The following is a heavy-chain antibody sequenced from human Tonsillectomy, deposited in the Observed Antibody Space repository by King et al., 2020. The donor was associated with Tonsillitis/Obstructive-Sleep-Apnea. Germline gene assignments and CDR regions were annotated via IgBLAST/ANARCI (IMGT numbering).Heavy chain of an antibody. J-gene: IGHJ5*02. V-gene: IGHV4-34*01. CDR1: GGSFSGYY. D-gene: IGHD6-13*01. Sequence: VQLQQWGAGLLKPSETLSLTCAVYGGSFSGYYWSWIRQPPGKGLEWIGEINHSVSTNYNPSLKSRGTISVDTSKNQFSLKLSPVTAADTAVYYCASRPIAAAGPDNWFDPWGQGTLVTVSS. CDR3: ASRPIAAAGPDNWFDP. CDR2: INHSVST.